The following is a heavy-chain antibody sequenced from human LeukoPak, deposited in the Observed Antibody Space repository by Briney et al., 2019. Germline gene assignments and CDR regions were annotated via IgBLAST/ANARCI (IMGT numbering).Heavy chain of an antibody. V-gene: IGHV4-39*01. Sequence: SETLSLTCTVSGDSIITSSYYWGWIRQPPGKGLEWLGSIYYSGITHYNPSLKRRVTIYVDTSRNQSSLHLYSVTAADTAVFYCARSDYYDYRQIDIWGQGTLVTVSS. CDR2: IYYSGIT. D-gene: IGHD3-22*01. CDR3: ARSDYYDYRQIDI. CDR1: GDSIITSSYY. J-gene: IGHJ4*02.